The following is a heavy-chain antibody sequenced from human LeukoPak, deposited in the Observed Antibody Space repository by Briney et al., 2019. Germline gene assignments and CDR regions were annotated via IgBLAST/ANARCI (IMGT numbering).Heavy chain of an antibody. CDR3: ARGDQPYSSSWYYFDY. V-gene: IGHV4-59*08. J-gene: IGHJ4*02. CDR1: GGSISSYY. D-gene: IGHD6-13*01. Sequence: PSETLSLTCTVSGGSISSYYWSWIRQPPGKGLEWIGYIYYSGSTNYNPSLKSRVTISVDTSKNQFSLKLSSVTAADTAVYYCARGDQPYSSSWYYFDYWGQGTLVTVSS. CDR2: IYYSGST.